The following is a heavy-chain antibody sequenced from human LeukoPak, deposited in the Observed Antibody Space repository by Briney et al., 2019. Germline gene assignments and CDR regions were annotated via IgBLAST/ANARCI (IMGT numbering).Heavy chain of an antibody. J-gene: IGHJ4*02. CDR3: ARDQDYYDSSGYGY. CDR2: ISSSSSTI. Sequence: GGSLRLSCAASGFTFSSYSMNWVRQAPGKGLEWVSYISSSSSTIYYADSVKGRFTISRDNAKNSQYLQMNSLRDEDTAVYYCARDQDYYDSSGYGYWGQGTLVTVSS. V-gene: IGHV3-48*02. D-gene: IGHD3-22*01. CDR1: GFTFSSYS.